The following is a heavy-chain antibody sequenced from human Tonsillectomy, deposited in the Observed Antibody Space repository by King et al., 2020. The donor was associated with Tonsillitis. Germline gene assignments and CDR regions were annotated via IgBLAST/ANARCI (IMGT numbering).Heavy chain of an antibody. CDR1: GGSISSSSYY. CDR3: ASRYSSGWPGRFDY. V-gene: IGHV4-39*06. D-gene: IGHD6-19*01. J-gene: IGHJ4*02. CDR2: IYYSGST. Sequence: QLQESGPGLVKPSETLSLTCTVSGGSISSSSYYWGWIRQPPGKGLEWIGSIYYSGSTYYNPSLKSRVTISVDTSKNQFPLKLSSVTAADTAVYYCASRYSSGWPGRFDYWGQGTLVTFSS.